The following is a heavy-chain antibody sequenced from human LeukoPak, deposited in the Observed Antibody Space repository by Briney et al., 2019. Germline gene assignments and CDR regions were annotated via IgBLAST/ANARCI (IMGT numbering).Heavy chain of an antibody. V-gene: IGHV3-53*05. CDR3: AKGGYKYDSSGHNYYDY. CDR2: IYSGGST. J-gene: IGHJ4*02. D-gene: IGHD3-22*01. CDR1: GFTVSSNY. Sequence: GGSLRLSCAASGFTVSSNYMSWVRQAPGKGLEWVSVIYSGGSTYYADSVKGRFTISRDNSKNTLFLKMNSLRGEDTAVYYCAKGGYKYDSSGHNYYDYWGQGTLVTVSS.